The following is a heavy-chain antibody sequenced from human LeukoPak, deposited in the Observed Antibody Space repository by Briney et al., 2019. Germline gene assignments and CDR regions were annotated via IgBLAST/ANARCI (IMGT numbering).Heavy chain of an antibody. CDR3: ARDGGYHSSGPFDY. D-gene: IGHD3-22*01. Sequence: PGWSLRLSCAASGFTFSSHGMHWVRQAPGKGLEWVSIIWYDGSDEYYADSVKGRFTISRDNSKNTLYLQMNSLRAEDTAVYYCARDGGYHSSGPFDYWGQGTLVTVSS. CDR1: GFTFSSHG. CDR2: IWYDGSDE. V-gene: IGHV3-33*01. J-gene: IGHJ4*02.